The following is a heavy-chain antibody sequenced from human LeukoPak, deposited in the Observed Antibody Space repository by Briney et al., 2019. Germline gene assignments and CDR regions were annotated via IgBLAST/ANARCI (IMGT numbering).Heavy chain of an antibody. V-gene: IGHV3-30*18. Sequence: GGSLRLSCAASGFTFSSYGMHWVRQAPGKGLEWVAVISYDGSNKYYADSVKGRFTISRDNSKNTLYLQMNSLRAEDTAVYHCAKEMGYSYGDFDYWGQGTLVTVSS. D-gene: IGHD5-18*01. CDR2: ISYDGSNK. CDR3: AKEMGYSYGDFDY. J-gene: IGHJ4*02. CDR1: GFTFSSYG.